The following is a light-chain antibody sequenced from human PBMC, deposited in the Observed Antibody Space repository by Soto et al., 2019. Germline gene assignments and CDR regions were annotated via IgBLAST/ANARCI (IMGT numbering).Light chain of an antibody. V-gene: IGKV3-20*01. Sequence: ELVLTHSPGTLSLSPGERATLSYSSSQSVSSSYLAWYQQKPGQAPRLLIYGASSRATGIPDRFSGSGSATDFTLTISRLETEDFAAYYCQQYGSSHSRTFGHGTQVDIK. J-gene: IGKJ1*01. CDR2: GAS. CDR3: QQYGSSHSRT. CDR1: QSVSSSY.